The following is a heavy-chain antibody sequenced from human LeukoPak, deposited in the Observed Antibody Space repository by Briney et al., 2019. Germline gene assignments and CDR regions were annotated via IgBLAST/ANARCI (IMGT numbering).Heavy chain of an antibody. CDR1: GFTFSNFW. D-gene: IGHD3-3*01. CDR3: ASGQFWSGYYYDY. Sequence: PGGSLRLSCAASGFTFSNFWMHWVRQAPGKGLVWVSRINSDGSSPSYADSVKGRFTISRNNAENTLYLQMNSLRAEDTAVYFCASGQFWSGYYYDYWSLGTLVTVSS. CDR2: INSDGSSP. V-gene: IGHV3-74*01. J-gene: IGHJ4*02.